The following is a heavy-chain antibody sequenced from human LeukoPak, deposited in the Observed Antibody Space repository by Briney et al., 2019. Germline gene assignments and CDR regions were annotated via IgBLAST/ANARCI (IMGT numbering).Heavy chain of an antibody. Sequence: GESLKISCQASGYNFTNYWIGWVRQMPGKGLEWMGIIYPGDSDTRYSPSLQGQVTISADKSITTAYLQWSSLKASDTAIYYCARQDSSRYDYWGQGTLVTVSS. V-gene: IGHV5-51*01. J-gene: IGHJ4*02. CDR3: ARQDSSRYDY. CDR1: GYNFTNYW. D-gene: IGHD3-22*01. CDR2: IYPGDSDT.